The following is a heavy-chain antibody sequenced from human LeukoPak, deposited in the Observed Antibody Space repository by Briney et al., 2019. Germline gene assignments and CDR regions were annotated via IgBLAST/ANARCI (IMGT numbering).Heavy chain of an antibody. CDR1: GGSIRSGGYY. V-gene: IGHV4-31*03. D-gene: IGHD6-13*01. Sequence: PSQTLSLTCTVSGGSIRSGGYYWSWIRQHPGKGLEWIAYIYYSGSTYYNPSLKSRVTISVDTSKNQFSLKLSSVTAADTAVYYCARGRVLTRYSSSWYFWGQGTLVTVSS. CDR2: IYYSGST. CDR3: ARGRVLTRYSSSWYF. J-gene: IGHJ4*02.